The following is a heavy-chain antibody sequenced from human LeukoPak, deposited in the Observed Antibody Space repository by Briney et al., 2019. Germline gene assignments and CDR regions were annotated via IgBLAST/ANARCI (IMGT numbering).Heavy chain of an antibody. Sequence: SETLSLTCAVYGGSFSGYYWSWIRQPPGKGLEWIGEINHSGSTNYNPSLTSRVTISVDTSKNQFSLKLSSVTAADTAVYYCARTYYDFWSGYSNCPLFDYWGQGTLVAVSS. V-gene: IGHV4-34*01. J-gene: IGHJ4*02. CDR1: GGSFSGYY. CDR2: INHSGST. D-gene: IGHD3-3*01. CDR3: ARTYYDFWSGYSNCPLFDY.